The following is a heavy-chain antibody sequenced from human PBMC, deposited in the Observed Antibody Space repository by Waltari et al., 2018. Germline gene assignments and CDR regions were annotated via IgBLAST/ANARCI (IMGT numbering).Heavy chain of an antibody. CDR3: VRLRGNSVSLDY. V-gene: IGHV3-7*01. Sequence: EVQLVESGGDLVQPGGSLRLSCAASGFTFSNYWMTWVRQAPGKGQEWVANIKKDGSEKYYVDSVKGRFTISRDNAKNSLYLEMNSLRAEDTAVYYCVRLRGNSVSLDYWGQGTLVTVSS. CDR2: IKKDGSEK. D-gene: IGHD1-1*01. J-gene: IGHJ4*02. CDR1: GFTFSNYW.